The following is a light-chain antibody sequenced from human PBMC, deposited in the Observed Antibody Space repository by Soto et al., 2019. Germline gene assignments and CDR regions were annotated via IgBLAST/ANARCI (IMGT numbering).Light chain of an antibody. CDR2: DAS. CDR1: QSVGSY. CDR3: QQRSDWPST. J-gene: IGKJ4*01. V-gene: IGKV3-11*01. Sequence: EIVLTQSPATLSLSPGDRATLSCRASQSVGSYLGWYQQRPGQAPRLLIYDASNRATGIPARFSGSGSGTDFTLTISSLEPEDFAVYYCQQRSDWPSTFGGGTKLESK.